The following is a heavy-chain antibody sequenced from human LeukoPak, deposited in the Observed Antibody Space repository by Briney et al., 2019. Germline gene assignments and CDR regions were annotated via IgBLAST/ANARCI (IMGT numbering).Heavy chain of an antibody. V-gene: IGHV4-59*01. CDR1: GGSFSGYY. CDR3: AHRGSYTIIAFDI. CDR2: IYYSRRT. D-gene: IGHD1-26*01. Sequence: SETLSLTCAVYGGSFSGYYGSWIRHPPGKGLELIGYIYYSRRTNYNPSLKSRVTISVDTSKKQFALKLSSVTAADTAVYYCAHRGSYTIIAFDIWGQGTMVTVSS. J-gene: IGHJ3*02.